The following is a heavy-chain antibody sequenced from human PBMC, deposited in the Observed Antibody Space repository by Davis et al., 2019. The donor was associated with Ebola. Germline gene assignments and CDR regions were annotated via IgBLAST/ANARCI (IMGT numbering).Heavy chain of an antibody. D-gene: IGHD5-18*01. CDR2: TYYRSKWYN. V-gene: IGHV6-1*01. CDR3: TRARGYGQNWFDP. CDR1: GDSVSSNSVV. Sequence: SQTLSLTCAISGDSVSSNSVVWTWIRQSPSRGLEWLGRTYYRSKWYNDYAVSVKSRITINPDTSKNQFSLQLNSVTPEDTAVYYCTRARGYGQNWFDPWGQGTLVTVSS. J-gene: IGHJ5*02.